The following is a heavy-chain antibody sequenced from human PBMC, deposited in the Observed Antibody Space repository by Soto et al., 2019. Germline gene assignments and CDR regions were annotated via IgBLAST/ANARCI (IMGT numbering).Heavy chain of an antibody. CDR3: ARDFISGKYFGY. D-gene: IGHD1-26*01. Sequence: ASVKVSCKASTYTFNNYDINWVRQVPGQGLEWMGWINGYNGNTNYAQKFQGRLTMTTDTPTSTAYMEIKSLRPDDTAVYYCARDFISGKYFGYWGQGTPVIVSS. CDR2: INGYNGNT. J-gene: IGHJ4*02. V-gene: IGHV1-18*04. CDR1: TYTFNNYD.